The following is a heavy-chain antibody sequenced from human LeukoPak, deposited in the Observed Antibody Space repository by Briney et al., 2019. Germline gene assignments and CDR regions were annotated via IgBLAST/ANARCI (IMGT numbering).Heavy chain of an antibody. Sequence: GGSLRLSCAASGFTFSSCALSWVRKAPGKGPEWVSSISDSGESTNYADSVKGRFTISRDNSKNTLYLQMKSLRAEDTAVYYCAKVVGGNSDYWGQGTLVTVSS. CDR2: ISDSGEST. CDR1: GFTFSSCA. J-gene: IGHJ4*02. CDR3: AKVVGGNSDY. D-gene: IGHD4-23*01. V-gene: IGHV3-23*01.